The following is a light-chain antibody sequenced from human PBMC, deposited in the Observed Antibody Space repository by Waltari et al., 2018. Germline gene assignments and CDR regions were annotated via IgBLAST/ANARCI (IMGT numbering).Light chain of an antibody. CDR1: SGSFSTTSY. Sequence: QTVVTQEPSLSVSPGGTVTLTCALSSGSFSTTSYASWYQQTPGQPPRTLVFITNTRSSGVPDRFSGSILGNKVALTITGAQAEDESDYYCLVYMGSGIWVFGGGTKLTVL. CDR3: LVYMGSGIWV. V-gene: IGLV8-61*01. CDR2: ITN. J-gene: IGLJ3*02.